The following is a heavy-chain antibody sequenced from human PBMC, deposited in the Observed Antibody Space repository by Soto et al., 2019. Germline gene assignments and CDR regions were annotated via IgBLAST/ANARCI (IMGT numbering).Heavy chain of an antibody. D-gene: IGHD2-2*01. J-gene: IGHJ5*02. V-gene: IGHV3-74*01. CDR1: GFTFSGYW. CDR3: ARDPRTPGLDP. CDR2: IDGDGTST. Sequence: GGSLRLSCAASGFTFSGYWMYWVRQSPGKGLVWVSRIDGDGTSTGYADSVKGRFTISRDNAKNTLYLQMNSLRAEDTAVYYCARDPRTPGLDPWGLGTLVTVSS.